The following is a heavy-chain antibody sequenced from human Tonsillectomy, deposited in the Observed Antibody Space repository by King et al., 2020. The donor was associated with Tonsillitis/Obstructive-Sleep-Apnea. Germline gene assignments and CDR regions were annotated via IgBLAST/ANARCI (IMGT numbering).Heavy chain of an antibody. D-gene: IGHD5-18*01. Sequence: QLVQSGAEVKKPGASVKVSCKASGYTFTNYYMNWVRQAPGQGLEWMAIISPSGGRASYAEKFLGRVTMTRDTATSTFYMELRSLRSEETAMYYCARGNADTESAEYFQHWGQGTLVTVSS. CDR2: ISPSGGRA. J-gene: IGHJ1*01. CDR3: ARGNADTESAEYFQH. V-gene: IGHV1-46*01. CDR1: GYTFTNYY.